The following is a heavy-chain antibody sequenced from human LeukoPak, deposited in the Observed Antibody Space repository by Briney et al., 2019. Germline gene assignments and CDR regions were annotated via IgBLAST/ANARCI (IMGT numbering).Heavy chain of an antibody. V-gene: IGHV4-59*01. D-gene: IGHD3-10*01. J-gene: IGHJ5*02. CDR3: VRGPYGSSISNWFDP. CDR1: GGSITGYS. CDR2: IYYSGDT. Sequence: SETLSLTCSVSGGSITGYSWSWIRQPPGKGLEWIGYIYYSGDTYYNASLKSRVSFSVDTSQKQFSLKLKSVAAADTAVYYCVRGPYGSSISNWFDPWGQGTLVTVSS.